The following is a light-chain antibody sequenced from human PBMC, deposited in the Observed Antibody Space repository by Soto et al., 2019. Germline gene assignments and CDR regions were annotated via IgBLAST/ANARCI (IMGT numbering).Light chain of an antibody. J-gene: IGKJ1*01. CDR3: QQYNNWART. CDR2: GAS. CDR1: QSVSSN. V-gene: IGKV3-15*01. Sequence: EIVMTQSPATLSVSPGERATLACRDSQSVSSNLAWYQQKPGQAPRLLIYGASTRATGIPARFSGSGSGTEFTLTISSLQSEDVAVYYCQQYNNWARTFGQGTKVEIK.